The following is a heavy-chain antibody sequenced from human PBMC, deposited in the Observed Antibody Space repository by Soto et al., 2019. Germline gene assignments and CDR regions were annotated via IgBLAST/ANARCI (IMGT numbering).Heavy chain of an antibody. CDR2: INPSSGGT. Sequence: XSVKVSCKASGYPFTCPYIYLVRQAPGQGLEWMGWINPSSGGTEFAEKFQGRVTVTRDTSIRTVFLELNSLTSDDTGVYFCARDFRTYSHGVDFWGQGTAVPVSS. CDR1: GYPFTCPY. CDR3: ARDFRTYSHGVDF. V-gene: IGHV1-2*02. D-gene: IGHD4-4*01. J-gene: IGHJ6*02.